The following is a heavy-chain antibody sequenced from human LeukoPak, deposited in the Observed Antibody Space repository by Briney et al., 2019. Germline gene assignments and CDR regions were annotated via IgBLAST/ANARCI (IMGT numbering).Heavy chain of an antibody. CDR1: GFIVSSDF. CDR2: MNGGGST. Sequence: GGSLRLSCAASGFIVSSDFMNWVRQAPGKGLEWVSAMNGGGSTFYADSVKGRFIISRDKSRNTLYLQMNSLSVDDTAVYYCTRGGSMVRGVLWGQGTLVTVSS. V-gene: IGHV3-53*01. D-gene: IGHD3-10*01. J-gene: IGHJ4*02. CDR3: TRGGSMVRGVL.